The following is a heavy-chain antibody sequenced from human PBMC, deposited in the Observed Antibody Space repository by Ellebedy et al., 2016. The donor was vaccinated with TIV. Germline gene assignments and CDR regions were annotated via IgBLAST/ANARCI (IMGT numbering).Heavy chain of an antibody. V-gene: IGHV3-74*01. D-gene: IGHD1-26*01. CDR3: TRDLVGATSDF. Sequence: PGESLRLSCVASGFSFTTYWMHWVRQAPGKGLLWVSRINVDGTTINYADSVKGRFTISRDNAKNTVYLQMNSLRAEDSAVYHCTRDLVGATSDFWGQGALVTVST. J-gene: IGHJ4*02. CDR1: GFSFTTYW. CDR2: INVDGTTI.